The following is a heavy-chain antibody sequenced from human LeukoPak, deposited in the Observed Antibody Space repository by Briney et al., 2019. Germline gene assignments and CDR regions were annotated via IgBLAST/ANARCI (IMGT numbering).Heavy chain of an antibody. J-gene: IGHJ4*02. CDR3: ARGASFTIFGVVIKQQVDY. V-gene: IGHV4-59*12. CDR2: IYYSGST. D-gene: IGHD3-3*01. CDR1: GGSISSYY. Sequence: SETLSLTCTVSGGSISSYYWSWIRQPPGKGLEWIGYIYYSGSTNYNPSLKSRVTISVDTSKNQFSLKLSSVTAADTAVYYCARGASFTIFGVVIKQQVDYWGQGTLVTVST.